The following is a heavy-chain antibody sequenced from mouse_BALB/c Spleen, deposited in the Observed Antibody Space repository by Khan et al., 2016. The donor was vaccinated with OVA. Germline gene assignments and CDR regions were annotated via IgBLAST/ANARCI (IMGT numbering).Heavy chain of an antibody. CDR3: ARSVYFAWFDY. V-gene: IGHV14-1*02. J-gene: IGHJ3*01. CDR2: IDPENGET. CDR1: GFNIKDYY. Sequence: EVQFLESGAELVRPGALVKLSCKASGFNIKDYYLHWVKQRPEQGLEWIGWIDPENGETVYDPKFQDKASITADTSSNTAYLQFSSLTSEDTAVYYCARSVYFAWFDYWGQGTLVTVSA.